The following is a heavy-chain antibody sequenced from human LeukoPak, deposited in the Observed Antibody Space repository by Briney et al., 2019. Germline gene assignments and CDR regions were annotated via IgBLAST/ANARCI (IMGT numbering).Heavy chain of an antibody. D-gene: IGHD5-24*01. V-gene: IGHV4-59*01. Sequence: PSETLSLTCSVSGVPISTYYWSWIRQPPGKGLEWIGYIYHSGSTNYNPSLKSRVTISVDTSKKQYSLKLNSVTAADTAVYYCARDRDGFNGGAFDIWGQGTVVTVSS. CDR3: ARDRDGFNGGAFDI. CDR2: IYHSGST. J-gene: IGHJ3*02. CDR1: GVPISTYY.